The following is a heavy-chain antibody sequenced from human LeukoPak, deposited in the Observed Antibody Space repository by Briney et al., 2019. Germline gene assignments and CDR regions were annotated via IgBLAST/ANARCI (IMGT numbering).Heavy chain of an antibody. J-gene: IGHJ4*02. CDR3: AKDFTRWGLYSNTYYFDY. V-gene: IGHV3-30*02. CDR2: IRYDGSNK. CDR1: GFTFSSYG. Sequence: GGSLRLSCAASGFTFSSYGMHWVRQAPGKGLEWVAFIRYDGSNKYYADSVKGRFTISRDNSKNTLYLQMNSLRAEDTAVCYRAKDFTRWGLYSNTYYFDYWGQGTLVTVSS. D-gene: IGHD4-11*01.